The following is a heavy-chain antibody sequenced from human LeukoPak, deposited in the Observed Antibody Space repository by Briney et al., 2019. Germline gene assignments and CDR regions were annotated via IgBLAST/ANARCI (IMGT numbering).Heavy chain of an antibody. V-gene: IGHV3-21*01. CDR3: ARQYYYGSGNYYKGGGYYYGMDV. CDR1: GFTFSSDS. J-gene: IGHJ6*02. CDR2: ISSSSSYI. Sequence: PGGSLRFSCAASGFTFSSDSMYWVRAARGKGLEWVAFISSSSSYISVADLVKGGFTISRDNAKNSVYLQMNSRRAEDTAVYYCARQYYYGSGNYYKGGGYYYGMDVWGQGTTVTVSS. D-gene: IGHD3-10*01.